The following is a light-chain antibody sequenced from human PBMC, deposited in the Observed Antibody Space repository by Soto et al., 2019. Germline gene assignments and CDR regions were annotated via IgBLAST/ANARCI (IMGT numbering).Light chain of an antibody. Sequence: DTQMTQSPSSLSAFVGDRVTITCQASQDISNYLNWFQQKPGKAPKLLIYDASNLETGVPSRFSGSGSGTDFTFTISSLQPEDIATYSCQQYDNLPLTFGGGTKVEIK. CDR3: QQYDNLPLT. CDR2: DAS. J-gene: IGKJ4*01. V-gene: IGKV1-33*01. CDR1: QDISNY.